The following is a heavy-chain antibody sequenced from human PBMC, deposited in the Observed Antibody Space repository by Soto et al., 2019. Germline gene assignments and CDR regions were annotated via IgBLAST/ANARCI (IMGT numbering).Heavy chain of an antibody. Sequence: GGSLRLSCAASGFTFSNAWMNWVHQAPGKGLEWVGRIKSKTDGGTTDYAAPVKGRFTISRDDSKNTLYLQMNSLKTEDTAVYYCTTDSLCSSASCYDYWGQGTLVTVSS. CDR2: IKSKTDGGTT. CDR1: GFTFSNAW. CDR3: TTDSLCSSASCYDY. D-gene: IGHD2-2*01. V-gene: IGHV3-15*07. J-gene: IGHJ4*02.